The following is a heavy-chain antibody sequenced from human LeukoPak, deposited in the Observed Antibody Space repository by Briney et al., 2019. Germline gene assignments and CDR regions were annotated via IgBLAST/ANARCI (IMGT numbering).Heavy chain of an antibody. CDR1: GFTFSVAA. CDR3: AKDIQLST. Sequence: GGSLRLSCAASGFTFSVAAMTCVRQAPGKGLEWVSLIGASGESTYYADSVKGRFTISRDNSKNTLSLQMNSLRVEDTAMYFCAKDIQLSTWGLGTMVTVSS. D-gene: IGHD5-24*01. CDR2: IGASGEST. V-gene: IGHV3-23*01. J-gene: IGHJ3*01.